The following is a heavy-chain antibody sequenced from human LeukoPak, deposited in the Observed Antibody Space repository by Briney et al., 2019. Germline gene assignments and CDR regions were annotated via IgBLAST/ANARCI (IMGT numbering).Heavy chain of an antibody. Sequence: PSETLSLTCTVSGGSISSYYWSWIRQPPGKGLEWIGYIYYSGSTNYNPSLKSRVTISVDTSKNQFSLKLSSVTAADTAVYYCARDGGATSSSGFGSWGQGTLVTVSS. CDR1: GGSISSYY. J-gene: IGHJ5*02. CDR3: ARDGGATSSSGFGS. D-gene: IGHD1-26*01. CDR2: IYYSGST. V-gene: IGHV4-59*01.